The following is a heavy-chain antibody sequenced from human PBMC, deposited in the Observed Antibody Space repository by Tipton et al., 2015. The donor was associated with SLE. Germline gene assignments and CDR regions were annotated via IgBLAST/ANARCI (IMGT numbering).Heavy chain of an antibody. CDR1: VGVISEYY. CDR3: ARSAGYGSSWVHFDY. Sequence: TLSLTCTVSVGVISEYYLGWVRKPAGKGLEWIGRIYTGGNTKYNPSLESRVTLSTDASKATFSLKLSSVTAADTAVYYCARSAGYGSSWVHFDYWGKGTLVTVSS. D-gene: IGHD6-13*01. J-gene: IGHJ4*02. CDR2: IYTGGNT. V-gene: IGHV4-4*07.